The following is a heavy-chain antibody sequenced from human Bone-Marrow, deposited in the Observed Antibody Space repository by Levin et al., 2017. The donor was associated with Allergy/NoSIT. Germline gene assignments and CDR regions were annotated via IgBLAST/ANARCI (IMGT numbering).Heavy chain of an antibody. J-gene: IGHJ4*02. V-gene: IGHV4-61*01. CDR2: IYYSGST. D-gene: IGHD1-26*01. CDR3: ARVGWVGHFDY. CDR1: GGSVSSGSYY. Sequence: SETLSLTCTVSGGSVSSGSYYWSWIRQPPGTGLEWIGYIYYSGSTNYNPSLKSRVTISVDTSKNQFSLKLSSVTAADTAVYYCARVGWVGHFDYWGQGTLVTVSS.